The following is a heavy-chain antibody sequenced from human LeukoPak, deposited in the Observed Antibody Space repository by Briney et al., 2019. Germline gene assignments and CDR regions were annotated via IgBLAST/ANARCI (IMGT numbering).Heavy chain of an antibody. CDR3: ARVGSRRGSGGSCYKY. Sequence: PGGSLRLSCAASGFTFSSYWMSWVRQAPGKGLEWVANIKQDGSEKYYVDSLKGRFTISRDNAKNSLYLQMNSLRAEDTAVYYCARVGSRRGSGGSCYKYWGQGTLVTVPS. CDR2: IKQDGSEK. V-gene: IGHV3-7*01. J-gene: IGHJ4*02. CDR1: GFTFSSYW. D-gene: IGHD2-15*01.